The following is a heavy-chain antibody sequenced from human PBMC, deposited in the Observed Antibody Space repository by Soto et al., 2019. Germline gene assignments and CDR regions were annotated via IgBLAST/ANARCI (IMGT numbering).Heavy chain of an antibody. V-gene: IGHV4-61*01. J-gene: IGHJ5*02. CDR1: GGSVRDGSYY. CDR2: IYHSGST. CDR3: AGYNWNYYFDP. D-gene: IGHD1-7*01. Sequence: LTCTVSGGSVRDGSYYWAWLRQPPGKGLEWIGHIYHSGSTIYNPSLKSRVTISIDTSKSQFSLNLNSMTAADTAVYYCAGYNWNYYFDPWGQGTLVNVS.